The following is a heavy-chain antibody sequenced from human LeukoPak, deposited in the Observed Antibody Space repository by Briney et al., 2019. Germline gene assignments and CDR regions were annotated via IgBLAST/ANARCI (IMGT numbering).Heavy chain of an antibody. D-gene: IGHD6-13*01. CDR1: GYTFTGYY. CDR2: INPNSGGT. V-gene: IGHV1-2*06. CDR3: ARGGSSSWYYYFDY. J-gene: IGHJ4*02. Sequence: ASVKVSCKASGYTFTGYYMHWVRQAPGQGLEWMGRINPNSGGTNYAQKFQGRVTMTRDTSISTAYMELSRLRSDDTAVYYCARGGSSSWYYYFDYWGQGTLVTVSS.